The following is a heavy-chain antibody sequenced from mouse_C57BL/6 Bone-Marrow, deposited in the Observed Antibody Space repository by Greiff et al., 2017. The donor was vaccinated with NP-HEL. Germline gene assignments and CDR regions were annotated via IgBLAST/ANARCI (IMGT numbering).Heavy chain of an antibody. CDR2: ISSGGSYT. V-gene: IGHV5-6*02. Sequence: DVMLVESGGDLVKPGGSLKLSCAASGFTFSSYSMSWVRQTPDKRLEWVATISSGGSYTYYPASVKGRFTISRDNAKNTLYLQMSSLNSEDTAMYYCARHVTPFYYYGFAYWGQGTLVTVSA. D-gene: IGHD1-1*01. J-gene: IGHJ3*01. CDR3: ARHVTPFYYYGFAY. CDR1: GFTFSSYS.